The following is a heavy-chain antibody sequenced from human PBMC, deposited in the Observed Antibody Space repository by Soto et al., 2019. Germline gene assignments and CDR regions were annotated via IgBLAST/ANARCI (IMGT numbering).Heavy chain of an antibody. CDR3: ARGGDYSNYRSYYYMDV. CDR1: GYAFTSYA. CDR2: INAGNGNT. J-gene: IGHJ6*03. V-gene: IGHV1-3*01. Sequence: ASVKVSCKGSGYAFTSYAMHWLRQAPGQRLEWMGWINAGNGNTKYSQKFQGRVTITRDTSASTAYMELSSLRSEDTAVYYCARGGDYSNYRSYYYMDVWGKGTTVTVSS. D-gene: IGHD4-4*01.